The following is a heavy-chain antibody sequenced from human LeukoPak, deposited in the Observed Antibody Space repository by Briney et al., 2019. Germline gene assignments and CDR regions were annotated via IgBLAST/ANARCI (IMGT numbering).Heavy chain of an antibody. CDR1: GYTFTSYD. J-gene: IGHJ6*02. V-gene: IGHV1-8*01. Sequence: ASVKVFCKASGYTFTSYDINWVRQATGQGLEWMGWMNPNSGNTGYAQKFQGRVTMTRNTSISTAYMELSSLRSEDTAVYYCARRPSLYPYYYDSSGHGYYYYYYGMDVWGQGTTVTVSS. CDR2: MNPNSGNT. CDR3: ARRPSLYPYYYDSSGHGYYYYYYGMDV. D-gene: IGHD3-22*01.